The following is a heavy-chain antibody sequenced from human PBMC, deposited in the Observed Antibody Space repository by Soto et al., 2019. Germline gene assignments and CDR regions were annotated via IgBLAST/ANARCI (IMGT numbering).Heavy chain of an antibody. CDR2: ISSSGSTI. CDR1: GFTFSDYY. J-gene: IGHJ4*02. V-gene: IGHV3-11*01. Sequence: GSLRLSCAASGFTFSDYYMGWIRQAPGKGLEWVSYISSSGSTIYYADSVKGRFTISRDNAKNSLYLQMNSLRAEDTAVYYCARSSATTVTIFLFDYWGQGTLVTVSS. D-gene: IGHD4-17*01. CDR3: ARSSATTVTIFLFDY.